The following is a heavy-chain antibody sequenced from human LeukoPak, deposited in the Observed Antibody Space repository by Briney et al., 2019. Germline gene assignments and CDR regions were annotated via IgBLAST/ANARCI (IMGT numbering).Heavy chain of an antibody. J-gene: IGHJ3*02. D-gene: IGHD3-22*01. Sequence: SVKVSCKASGGTFISYAISWVRQAPGQGLEWMGGIIPIFGTANYAQKFQGRVTNTADESTSTAYMELSSLRSEDTAVYYCARARNHYYDSSGDAFDIWGQGTMVTVSS. CDR1: GGTFISYA. V-gene: IGHV1-69*13. CDR3: ARARNHYYDSSGDAFDI. CDR2: IIPIFGTA.